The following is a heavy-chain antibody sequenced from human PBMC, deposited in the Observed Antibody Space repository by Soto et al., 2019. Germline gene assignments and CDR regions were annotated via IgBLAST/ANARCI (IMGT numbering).Heavy chain of an antibody. J-gene: IGHJ4*02. Sequence: PGESLNISCAASGFTFSSYTMHWVRQAPGEGLEWVAVISYDGNNKFYADSVKGRFTISRDSSSQTLYLQMNSLRPDDTAMYYCARDGVSSTDYTWNYGTYFDYWGPGALVTGSS. D-gene: IGHD1-1*01. CDR3: ARDGVSSTDYTWNYGTYFDY. CDR1: GFTFSSYT. V-gene: IGHV3-30*03. CDR2: ISYDGNNK.